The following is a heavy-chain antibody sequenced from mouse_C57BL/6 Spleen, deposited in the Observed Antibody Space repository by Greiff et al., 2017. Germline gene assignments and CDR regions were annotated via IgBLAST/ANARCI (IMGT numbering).Heavy chain of an antibody. J-gene: IGHJ4*01. D-gene: IGHD2-4*01. Sequence: EVHLVESGGGLVKPGGSLKLSCAASGFTFSDYGMHWVRQAPEKGLEWVAYISSGSSTIYYADTVKGRFTISRDNAKNTLFLQMTSLRSEDTAMYYCARRYDYEYYAMDYWGQGTSVTVSS. CDR2: ISSGSSTI. CDR1: GFTFSDYG. V-gene: IGHV5-17*01. CDR3: ARRYDYEYYAMDY.